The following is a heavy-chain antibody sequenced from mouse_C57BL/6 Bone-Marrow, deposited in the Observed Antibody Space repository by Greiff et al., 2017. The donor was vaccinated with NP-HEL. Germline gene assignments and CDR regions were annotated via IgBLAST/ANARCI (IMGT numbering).Heavy chain of an antibody. CDR3: CLSSYYAMGY. Sequence: QVQLKQSGAELARPGASVKLYCKASGYTFTSYGISWVKQRTGQGLEWIGEIYPRSGNTYYNEKFKGKATLTADKSSSTAYMELRSLTAEDSAVYFCCLSSYYAMGYWGQGTSVTVSS. CDR2: IYPRSGNT. D-gene: IGHD1-1*01. CDR1: GYTFTSYG. J-gene: IGHJ4*01. V-gene: IGHV1-81*01.